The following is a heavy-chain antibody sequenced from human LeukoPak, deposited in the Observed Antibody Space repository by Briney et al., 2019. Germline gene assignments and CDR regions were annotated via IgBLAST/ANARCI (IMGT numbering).Heavy chain of an antibody. V-gene: IGHV4-59*04. CDR3: AMQRGYYYHMDV. CDR1: GGSISSYY. Sequence: SETLSLTCTVSGGSISSYYWSWIRQPPGKRLEWIGSIYYSGSTYYNPSLRSRVTISVDTSRNQFSLKLTSVTAADTGVYYCAMQRGYYYHMDVWGNGTTVTVSS. D-gene: IGHD6-25*01. J-gene: IGHJ6*03. CDR2: IYYSGST.